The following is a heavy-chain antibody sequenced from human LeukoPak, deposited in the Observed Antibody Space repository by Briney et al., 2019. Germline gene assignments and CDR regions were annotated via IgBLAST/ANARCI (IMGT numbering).Heavy chain of an antibody. Sequence: SVTVSFTASGFTFTISAMQWMRQARGQRIEWIGWIVVGSGNTNYAQKFQERVTITRDMSTSTAYMELSSLRSEDTAVYYCAAGGAFDIWGQGTMVTVSS. V-gene: IGHV1-58*02. J-gene: IGHJ3*02. CDR1: GFTFTISA. CDR3: AAGGAFDI. CDR2: IVVGSGNT.